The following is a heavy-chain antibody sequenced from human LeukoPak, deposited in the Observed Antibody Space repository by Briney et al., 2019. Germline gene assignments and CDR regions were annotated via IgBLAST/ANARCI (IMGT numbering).Heavy chain of an antibody. J-gene: IGHJ3*02. V-gene: IGHV4-31*03. Sequence: SETLSLTCTVSGGSIRSGGYYWSWIRQHPGKGLEWIGYICYSGSTYYNPSLKSRVTISVDTSKNQFSLKLSSVTAADTAVYYCARAGIIVVVITTYDAFDIWGQGTMVTVSS. D-gene: IGHD3-22*01. CDR2: ICYSGST. CDR3: ARAGIIVVVITTYDAFDI. CDR1: GGSIRSGGYY.